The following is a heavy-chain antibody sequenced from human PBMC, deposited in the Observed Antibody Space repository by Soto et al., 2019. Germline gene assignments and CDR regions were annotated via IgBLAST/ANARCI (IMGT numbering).Heavy chain of an antibody. CDR1: GGTFSSYA. CDR3: ARVRYSYGSKGFDY. J-gene: IGHJ4*02. CDR2: IIPIFGTA. D-gene: IGHD5-18*01. V-gene: IGHV1-69*13. Sequence: SVKVSCKASGGTFSSYAISWVRQAPGQGLEWMGGIIPIFGTANYAQKFQGRVTITADESTSTAYMELSSLRSEDTAVYYCARVRYSYGSKGFDYWGQGTLVTVSS.